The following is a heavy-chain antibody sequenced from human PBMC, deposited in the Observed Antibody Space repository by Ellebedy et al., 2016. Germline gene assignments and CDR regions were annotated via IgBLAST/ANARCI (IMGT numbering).Heavy chain of an antibody. CDR3: AREEYNYFDY. D-gene: IGHD6-6*01. V-gene: IGHV3-30*03. J-gene: IGHJ4*02. Sequence: GGSLRLSXAASGFTFSRYGIHWVRQAPGKGLEWVAIISPDGNDKYYSGFVMGRFTISRDNSKNTLYLQMNSLRAEDTAVYYCAREEYNYFDYWGQGTLVTVSS. CDR2: ISPDGNDK. CDR1: GFTFSRYG.